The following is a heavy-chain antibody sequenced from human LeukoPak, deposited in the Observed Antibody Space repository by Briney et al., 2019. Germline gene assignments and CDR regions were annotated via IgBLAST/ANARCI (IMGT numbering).Heavy chain of an antibody. D-gene: IGHD3-9*01. Sequence: GGSLRLYCAASGFTFSSYWMSWVRQAPGKGLEWVANIKQDGSEKYYVDSVKGRFTISRDNAKNSLYLQMNSLRAEDTAVYYCAREGYDISILFDYWGQGTLVTVSS. CDR3: AREGYDISILFDY. V-gene: IGHV3-7*03. J-gene: IGHJ4*02. CDR2: IKQDGSEK. CDR1: GFTFSSYW.